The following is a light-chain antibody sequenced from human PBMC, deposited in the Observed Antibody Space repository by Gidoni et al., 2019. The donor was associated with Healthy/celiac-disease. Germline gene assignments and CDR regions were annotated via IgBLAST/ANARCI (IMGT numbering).Light chain of an antibody. J-gene: IGKJ1*01. CDR1: QSVSSSY. V-gene: IGKV3-20*01. CDR3: QQYGSSPPWP. CDR2: GSS. Sequence: ELVLTQSPGTLSLSPGERATLSCRASQSVSSSYLAWYQQKPGQAPRLLIYGSSRRATGIPDRFSGSGSGTDFTLTISRLEPEDFAVYYCQQYGSSPPWPFGQGTKVELK.